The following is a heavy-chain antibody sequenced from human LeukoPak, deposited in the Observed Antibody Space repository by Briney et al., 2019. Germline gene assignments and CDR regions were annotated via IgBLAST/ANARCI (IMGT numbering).Heavy chain of an antibody. J-gene: IGHJ5*02. Sequence: KSSETLSLTCAVSGGSISSGGYYWSWIRQPPGKGLEWIGYIYYSGSTNYNPSLKSRVTISVDTSKNQFSLKLSSVTAADTAVYYCAREGEGDCSSTSCYTRWFDPWGQGTLVTVSS. CDR3: AREGEGDCSSTSCYTRWFDP. CDR1: GGSISSGGYY. V-gene: IGHV4-61*08. D-gene: IGHD2-2*02. CDR2: IYYSGST.